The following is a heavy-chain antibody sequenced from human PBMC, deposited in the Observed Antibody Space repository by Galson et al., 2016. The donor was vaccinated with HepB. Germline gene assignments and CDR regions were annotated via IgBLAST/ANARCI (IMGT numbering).Heavy chain of an antibody. CDR2: INWNGGET. V-gene: IGHV3-20*04. J-gene: IGHJ6*03. Sequence: SLRLSCAASGFQIDNYGMIWVRQGPGKGLEWVSGINWNGGETGYADSVKGRFTVSRDNAQNALFLQMNSLRADDTALYYCARAAEYTPYYYYYMDVWGKGTKVTVSS. CDR1: GFQIDNYG. CDR3: ARAAEYTPYYYYYMDV. D-gene: IGHD2/OR15-2a*01.